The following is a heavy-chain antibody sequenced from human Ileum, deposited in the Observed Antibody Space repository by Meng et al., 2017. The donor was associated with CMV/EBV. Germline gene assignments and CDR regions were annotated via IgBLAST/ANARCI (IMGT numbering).Heavy chain of an antibody. D-gene: IGHD3-3*01. CDR1: GGSIRSYY. J-gene: IGHJ4*03. Sequence: SETLSLTCTVSGGSIRSYYWHWTRQSPGKGLEWIAYMYHSGRTKYNSSLKSRVNISLDMSTNQFSLRLSSVTAADTAVYYCARGDERWSGYFLGWGQGTLVTVSS. CDR2: MYHSGRT. V-gene: IGHV4-59*01. CDR3: ARGDERWSGYFLG.